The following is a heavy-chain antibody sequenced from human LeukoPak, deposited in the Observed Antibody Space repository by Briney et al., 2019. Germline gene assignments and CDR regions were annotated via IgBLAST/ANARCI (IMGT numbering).Heavy chain of an antibody. CDR1: GFTFNTYE. CDR3: ARGGWNYVFNY. D-gene: IGHD1-7*01. V-gene: IGHV3-48*03. Sequence: GGSLRLSCAASGFTFNTYEMNWVRQAPGKGLEWLAYIPSSGSTIYYADYVKGRFTISRDNAKNSLYLQRNSLRAEDTAVYYCARGGWNYVFNYWGQGTLVTVSS. CDR2: IPSSGSTI. J-gene: IGHJ4*02.